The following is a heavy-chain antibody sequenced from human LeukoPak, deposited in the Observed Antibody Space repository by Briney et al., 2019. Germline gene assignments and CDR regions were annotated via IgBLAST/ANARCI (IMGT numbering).Heavy chain of an antibody. CDR3: AKAAGWSYYNGMDV. Sequence: GGSLRLSCAASGFTFSSYAMSWVRQAPGKGLEWVSGISSSGGSTYYADSVKGRFTISRDNSKNTLYLQMNSLRAEDTALYYCAKAAGWSYYNGMDVWGQGTTVTVSS. CDR1: GFTFSSYA. V-gene: IGHV3-23*01. D-gene: IGHD6-19*01. J-gene: IGHJ6*02. CDR2: ISSSGGST.